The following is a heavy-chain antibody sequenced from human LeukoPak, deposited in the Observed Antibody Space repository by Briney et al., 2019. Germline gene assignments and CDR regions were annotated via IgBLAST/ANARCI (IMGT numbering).Heavy chain of an antibody. CDR2: IYADGSS. Sequence: SETLSLTCTVSGGSVGSENSYWNWIRQPAGKGLEWIGRIYADGSSTYNPSLKSRVTILVDTSKDQFSLELASMTAADTAVYYCARRYYYRTWGQGILVTVSS. CDR3: ARRYYYRT. J-gene: IGHJ4*02. D-gene: IGHD3-10*01. V-gene: IGHV4-61*02. CDR1: GGSVGSENSY.